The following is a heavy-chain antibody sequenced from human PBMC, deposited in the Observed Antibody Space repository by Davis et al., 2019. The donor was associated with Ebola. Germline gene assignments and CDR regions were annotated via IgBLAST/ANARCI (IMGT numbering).Heavy chain of an antibody. V-gene: IGHV3-7*01. Sequence: GGSLRLSCAASGFTVSSNYISWIRQAPGKGLEWVANIKQDGSEKYYVDSVKGRFTISRDNAKNSLYLQMNSLRAEDTAVYYCAREGVQGVIVYWGQGTLVTVSS. J-gene: IGHJ4*02. CDR1: GFTVSSNY. CDR3: AREGVQGVIVY. D-gene: IGHD3-10*01. CDR2: IKQDGSEK.